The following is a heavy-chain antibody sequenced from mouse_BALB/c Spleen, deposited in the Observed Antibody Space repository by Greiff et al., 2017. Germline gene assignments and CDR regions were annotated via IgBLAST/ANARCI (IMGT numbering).Heavy chain of an antibody. V-gene: IGHV5-4*02. CDR2: ISDGGSYT. CDR1: GFTFSDYY. CDR3: ARKGYDGFAY. J-gene: IGHJ3*01. D-gene: IGHD2-2*01. Sequence: EVKVVESGGGLVKPGGSLKLSCAASGFTFSDYYMYWVRQTPEKRLEWVATISDGGSYTYYPDSVKGRFTISRDNAKNNLYLQMSSLKSEDTAMYYCARKGYDGFAYWGQGTLVTVSA.